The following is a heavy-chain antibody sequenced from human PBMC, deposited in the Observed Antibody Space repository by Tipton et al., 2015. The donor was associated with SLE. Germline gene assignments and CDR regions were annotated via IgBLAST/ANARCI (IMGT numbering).Heavy chain of an antibody. D-gene: IGHD1-26*01. V-gene: IGHV4-39*07. Sequence: TLSLTCTVSGGSISSRSYYWGWIRQPPGKGLEYIGSIYYMGTTYYNPSPKSRITISLDTSKNQFSLILNSVTAADTAVYYCAREEADSGSYYFGGQGTVVTVSS. CDR1: GGSISSRSYY. CDR3: AREEADSGSYYF. CDR2: IYYMGTT. J-gene: IGHJ4*02.